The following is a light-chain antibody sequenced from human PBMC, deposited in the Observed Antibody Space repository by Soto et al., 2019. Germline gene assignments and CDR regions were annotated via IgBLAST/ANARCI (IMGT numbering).Light chain of an antibody. CDR3: QHYGWTSWT. CDR1: QSVGSNY. CDR2: GAS. V-gene: IGKV3-20*01. Sequence: ETVLTQSPGTLSLSLGERATLSCRASQSVGSNYLAWYQQKPGQAPRLLIYGASSRATGIPDRFSGSGSGTDFTLSISRLEPEDFAVYYCQHYGWTSWTFGQGTKV. J-gene: IGKJ1*01.